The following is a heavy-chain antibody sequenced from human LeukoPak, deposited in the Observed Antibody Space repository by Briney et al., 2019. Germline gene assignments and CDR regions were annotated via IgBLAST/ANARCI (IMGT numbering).Heavy chain of an antibody. CDR3: ARDWGDYYDSSGPSYPVGAFDI. J-gene: IGHJ3*02. D-gene: IGHD3-22*01. Sequence: PGASVKVSCKASGYTFTSYYMHWVRQAPGQGLEWIGIINPSGGSTSYAQKFQGRVTMTRDTSTSTVYMELSSLRSEDTAVYYCARDWGDYYDSSGPSYPVGAFDIWGQGTMVTVSS. CDR1: GYTFTSYY. V-gene: IGHV1-46*01. CDR2: INPSGGST.